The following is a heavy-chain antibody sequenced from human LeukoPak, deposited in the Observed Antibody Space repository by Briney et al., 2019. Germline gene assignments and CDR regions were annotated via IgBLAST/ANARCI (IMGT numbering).Heavy chain of an antibody. J-gene: IGHJ4*02. V-gene: IGHV4-59*01. CDR2: IYYSGST. CDR1: GGSISSYY. D-gene: IGHD3-22*01. Sequence: KPSETLSLTCTVSGGSISSYYWSWIRQPPGKGLEWIGYIYYSGSTNYNPSLKSRVTISAGTSKNQFSLKLSSVTAADTAVHYCAGGSGSYYYFDYWGQGTLVTVSS. CDR3: AGGSGSYYYFDY.